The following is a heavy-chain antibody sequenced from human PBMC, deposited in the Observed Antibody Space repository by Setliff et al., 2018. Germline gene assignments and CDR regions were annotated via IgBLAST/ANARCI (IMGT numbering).Heavy chain of an antibody. CDR1: GYTFTSYG. Sequence: ASVKASCKASGYTFTSYGISWVRQAPGQGLEWMGWISAYNGNTNYAQKLQGRVTMTTDTSTSTAYMELRSLRSDDTAVYYCARDLVGYCSGGSCYDWDYWGQGTLVTVSS. D-gene: IGHD2-15*01. J-gene: IGHJ4*02. CDR2: ISAYNGNT. V-gene: IGHV1-18*01. CDR3: ARDLVGYCSGGSCYDWDY.